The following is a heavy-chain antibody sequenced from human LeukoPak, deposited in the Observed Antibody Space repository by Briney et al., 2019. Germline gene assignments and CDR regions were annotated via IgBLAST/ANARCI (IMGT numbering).Heavy chain of an antibody. CDR3: ARDKYSSSSYYFDY. Sequence: GGSLRLSCAASGFAFSSYGMHWARQAPGKGLEWVALIPYDGSNEYYADSVKGRFTISRDNSKNTLYLQMNSLRAEDTAVYYCARDKYSSSSYYFDYWGQGTLVTVSS. CDR1: GFAFSSYG. D-gene: IGHD6-6*01. CDR2: IPYDGSNE. J-gene: IGHJ4*02. V-gene: IGHV3-30*03.